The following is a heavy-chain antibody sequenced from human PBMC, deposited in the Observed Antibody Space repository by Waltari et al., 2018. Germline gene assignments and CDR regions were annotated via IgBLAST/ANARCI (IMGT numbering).Heavy chain of an antibody. CDR1: GFTFDDYA. J-gene: IGHJ4*02. Sequence: EVQLVESGGGLVQPGRSLRLSCAASGFTFDDYAMHWVRQAPGKGLEWVSGISWNSGSIGYADSVKGRFTISRDNAKNSLYLQMNSLRAEDTALYYCAKDRRSFLVYYFDYWGQGTLVTVSS. D-gene: IGHD6-6*01. V-gene: IGHV3-9*01. CDR2: ISWNSGSI. CDR3: AKDRRSFLVYYFDY.